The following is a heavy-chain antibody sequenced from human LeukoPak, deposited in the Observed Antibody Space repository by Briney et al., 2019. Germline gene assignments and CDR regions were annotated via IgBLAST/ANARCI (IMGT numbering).Heavy chain of an antibody. CDR3: AQDGNTVTIFDY. CDR2: IKPDGSEK. CDR1: GFSFSSYW. Sequence: GGSLRLFCASSGFSFSSYWLRCVRQAPGKGLEWVANIKPDGSEKDYVDSVKGRFTISRDNSQNTLYLQMNSLRAEDTAVYYCAQDGNTVTIFDYWGRGTLVTVSS. D-gene: IGHD4-17*01. V-gene: IGHV3-7*02. J-gene: IGHJ4*02.